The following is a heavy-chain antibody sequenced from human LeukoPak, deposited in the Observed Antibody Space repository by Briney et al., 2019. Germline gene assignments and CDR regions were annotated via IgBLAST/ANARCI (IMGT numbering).Heavy chain of an antibody. V-gene: IGHV3-23*01. CDR2: ISGSGGST. CDR3: AKDTVLLWFGEFRLYFDY. Sequence: PGGSLRLSCAASGFTFSSYSMNWVRQAPGKGLEWVSAISGSGGSTYYADSVKGRFTISRDNSKNTLYLQMNSLRAEDTAVYYCAKDTVLLWFGEFRLYFDYWGQGTLVTVSS. D-gene: IGHD3-10*01. J-gene: IGHJ4*02. CDR1: GFTFSSYS.